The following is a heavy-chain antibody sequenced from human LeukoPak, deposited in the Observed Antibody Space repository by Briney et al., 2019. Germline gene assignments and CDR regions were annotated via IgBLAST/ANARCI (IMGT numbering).Heavy chain of an antibody. J-gene: IGHJ3*02. V-gene: IGHV4-59*01. Sequence: SETLSLTCTVSGGSISSYFWSWIRQPPGKGLEWIGYISYSGSTNYNPSLKSRVTISVDTSKNQFSLKLSSVTAADTAMYYCASFPSRGVIPVGAFDIWGQGTMVTVSS. D-gene: IGHD3-10*01. CDR2: ISYSGST. CDR1: GGSISSYF. CDR3: ASFPSRGVIPVGAFDI.